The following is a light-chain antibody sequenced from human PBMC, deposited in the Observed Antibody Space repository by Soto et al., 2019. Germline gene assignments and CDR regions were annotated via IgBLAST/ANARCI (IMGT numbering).Light chain of an antibody. J-gene: IGLJ1*01. CDR1: SSDVGSYNL. CDR3: CSYAGSSTYV. Sequence: QSALTQPASVSGSPGQSITISRTGTSSDVGSYNLVSWYQQHPGKAPKLMIYEDSERPSGVSNRFSGSKSGNTASLTVSGLQAEDEADYCCCSYAGSSTYVFGTGTKLTVL. V-gene: IGLV2-23*01. CDR2: EDS.